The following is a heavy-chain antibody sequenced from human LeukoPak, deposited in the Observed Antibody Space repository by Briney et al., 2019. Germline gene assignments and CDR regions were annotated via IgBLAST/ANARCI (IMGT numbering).Heavy chain of an antibody. CDR1: GGSISSGGYH. Sequence: SETLSLTCTVSGGSISSGGYHWSWIRQHPGKGLEWIGYTYYSRSTYYNPSLKSRVTISVDTSKNQFSLKLSSVTAADTAVYYCARGRDLITMIVVVHTGTFDIWGQGTMVTVSS. D-gene: IGHD3-22*01. CDR3: ARGRDLITMIVVVHTGTFDI. J-gene: IGHJ3*02. CDR2: TYYSRST. V-gene: IGHV4-31*03.